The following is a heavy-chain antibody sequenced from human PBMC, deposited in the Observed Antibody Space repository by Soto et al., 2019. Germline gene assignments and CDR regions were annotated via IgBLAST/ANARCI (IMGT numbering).Heavy chain of an antibody. D-gene: IGHD2-15*01. CDR3: GRQATDHTPYYYPAMDV. J-gene: IGHJ6*04. CDR1: GDSITTSGYY. V-gene: IGHV4-39*01. CDR2: IYSSGRT. Sequence: PSETLSLTCNVSGDSITTSGYYWDWIRQPPGKGLEWIGSIYSSGRTYYNPSLNSRVPISLDTAKNQIYLKLNSVTAADPAVHYCGRQATDHTPYYYPAMDVWGKGTTVTVSS.